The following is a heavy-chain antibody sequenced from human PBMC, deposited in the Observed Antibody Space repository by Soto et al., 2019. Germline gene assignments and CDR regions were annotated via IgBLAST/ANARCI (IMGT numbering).Heavy chain of an antibody. V-gene: IGHV4-34*01. CDR2: INHSGST. D-gene: IGHD2-21*01. Sequence: QVQLQQWGAGLLKPSETLSLTCAVYGGSFSGYYWSWIRQPPGKGLEWLGEINHSGSTNYNPSLKSRVTISVDTSKNQFSLKLSSVTAADTAVYYCARGLGRWGWSTRGGGFDYWGQGTLVTVSS. CDR1: GGSFSGYY. CDR3: ARGLGRWGWSTRGGGFDY. J-gene: IGHJ4*02.